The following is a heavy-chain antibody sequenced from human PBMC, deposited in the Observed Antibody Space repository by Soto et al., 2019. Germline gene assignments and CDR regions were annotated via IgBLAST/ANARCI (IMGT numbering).Heavy chain of an antibody. V-gene: IGHV1-46*01. CDR2: INPSGGST. CDR1: GGTFSSYA. D-gene: IGHD1-26*01. J-gene: IGHJ4*02. Sequence: GASVKVSCKASGGTFSSYAISWVRQAPGQGLEWMGIINPSGGSTSYAQKFQGRVTMTRDTSTSTVYMELSSLRSEDTAVYYCARGSYYVSDHFDYWGQGTLVTVSS. CDR3: ARGSYYVSDHFDY.